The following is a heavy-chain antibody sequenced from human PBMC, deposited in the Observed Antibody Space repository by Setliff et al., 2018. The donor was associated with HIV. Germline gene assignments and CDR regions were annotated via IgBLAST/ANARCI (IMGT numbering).Heavy chain of an antibody. CDR1: GDSINSGTYY. J-gene: IGHJ5*02. Sequence: SETLSLTCTVSGDSINSGTYYWSWIRQPAGKGLEWIGRLHLSGDTNYNPSLKSRVTMSIDTSKNQFSLKLTSVTAADTAVYYCARDIWAYGLMGSWGQGTLVTVSS. CDR3: ARDIWAYGLMGS. V-gene: IGHV4-61*02. CDR2: LHLSGDT. D-gene: IGHD4-17*01.